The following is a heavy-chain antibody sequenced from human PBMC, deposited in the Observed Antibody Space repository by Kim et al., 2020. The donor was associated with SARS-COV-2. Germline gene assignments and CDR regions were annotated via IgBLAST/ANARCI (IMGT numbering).Heavy chain of an antibody. V-gene: IGHV3-30*18. CDR1: GFTFSSYG. Sequence: GGSLRLSCAASGFTFSSYGMHWVRQAPGKGLEWVAVISYDGSNKYYADSVKGRFTISRDNSKNTLYLQMNSLRAEDTAVYYCAKDLLIDGHDNFDYWGQG. CDR3: AKDLLIDGHDNFDY. CDR2: ISYDGSNK. J-gene: IGHJ4*02. D-gene: IGHD3-22*01.